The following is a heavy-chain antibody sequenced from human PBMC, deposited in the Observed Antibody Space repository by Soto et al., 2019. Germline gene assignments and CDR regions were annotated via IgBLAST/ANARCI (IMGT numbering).Heavy chain of an antibody. CDR2: INPSGGST. J-gene: IGHJ6*02. CDR1: GYTFTSYY. CDR3: ARAKGCSTSCYYYYYYGMDV. Sequence: QVQLVQSGAEVKKPGASVEVSCKASGYTFTSYYMHWVRQAPGQGLEWMGIINPSGGSTSYAQKFQGRVTMTRDTSTSTVYMELSSLRSEDTAVYYCARAKGCSTSCYYYYYYGMDVWGQGTTVTVSS. D-gene: IGHD2-2*01. V-gene: IGHV1-46*01.